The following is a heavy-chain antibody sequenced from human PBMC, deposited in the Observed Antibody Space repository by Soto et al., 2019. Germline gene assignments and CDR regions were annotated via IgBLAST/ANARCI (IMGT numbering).Heavy chain of an antibody. Sequence: ASVKVSCKASGYTFTSYGISWVRQAPGQGLEWMGWISAYNGNTNYAQKLQGRVTMTTDTSTSTAYMELRSLRSDDTAVYYCARDGGDRNDLATFDYWGQGTLVTVSS. CDR3: ARDGGDRNDLATFDY. CDR2: ISAYNGNT. D-gene: IGHD1-1*01. V-gene: IGHV1-18*04. J-gene: IGHJ4*02. CDR1: GYTFTSYG.